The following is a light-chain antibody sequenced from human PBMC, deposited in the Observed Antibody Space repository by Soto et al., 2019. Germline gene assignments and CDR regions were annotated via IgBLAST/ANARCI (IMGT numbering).Light chain of an antibody. CDR1: QSVSSSY. Sequence: EIVLTQAPVTLSLTPGERATISCRASQSVSSSYLAWYQQKPGQAPRLLIYGASSRATGIPDRFSGSGSGTDFTLTISRLEPEDFAVYYCQQYGSSRTFGQGTKLDIK. J-gene: IGKJ1*01. V-gene: IGKV3-20*01. CDR2: GAS. CDR3: QQYGSSRT.